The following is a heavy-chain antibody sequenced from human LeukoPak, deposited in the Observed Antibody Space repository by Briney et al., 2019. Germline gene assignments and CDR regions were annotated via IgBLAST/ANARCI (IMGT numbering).Heavy chain of an antibody. CDR2: IIPLFGTA. CDR3: ARTSREMTTSTGYFDY. Sequence: SVKVSCRASGGTFSNYAISWVRQAPGQGLEWMGGIIPLFGTANYAQKFQGRVTITADESTSTAYMELSSLSSEDTAVYYCARTSREMTTSTGYFDYWGQGTLVTVSS. D-gene: IGHD5-24*01. V-gene: IGHV1-69*13. J-gene: IGHJ4*02. CDR1: GGTFSNYA.